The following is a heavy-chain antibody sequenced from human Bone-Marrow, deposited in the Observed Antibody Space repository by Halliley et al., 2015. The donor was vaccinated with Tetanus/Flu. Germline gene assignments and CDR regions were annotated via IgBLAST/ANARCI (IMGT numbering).Heavy chain of an antibody. D-gene: IGHD3-10*01. J-gene: IGHJ6*02. Sequence: TYYSGSTKYNPSLKSRVTISVDTSKNQFSLKLSSVTAADTAVYYCAGPYGSGSLDYYYGMDVWGQGTTVTVSS. V-gene: IGHV4-61*07. CDR2: TYYSGST. CDR3: AGPYGSGSLDYYYGMDV.